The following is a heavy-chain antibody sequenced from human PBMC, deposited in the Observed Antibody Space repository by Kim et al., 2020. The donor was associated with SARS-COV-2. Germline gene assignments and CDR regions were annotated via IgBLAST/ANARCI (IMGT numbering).Heavy chain of an antibody. J-gene: IGHJ2*01. Sequence: SETLSLTCTVSGASISSGDYFWTWIRQHPGKGLEWIAYIFYSGNTYYNPSLNSRVTISVDTSKNQFSLRLSSVTAADTAVFYCARAYGGNRYWYFDLWGRGTLVTVSS. CDR2: IFYSGNT. CDR1: GASISSGDYF. V-gene: IGHV4-31*03. CDR3: ARAYGGNRYWYFDL. D-gene: IGHD2-15*01.